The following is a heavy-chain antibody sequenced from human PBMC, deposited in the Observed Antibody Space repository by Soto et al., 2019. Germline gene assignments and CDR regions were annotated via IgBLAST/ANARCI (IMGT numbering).Heavy chain of an antibody. J-gene: IGHJ4*02. D-gene: IGHD6-13*01. CDR1: GYTFTSSG. Sequence: QVQLVQSGAEVKKPGASVKVPCKACGYTFTSSGISWVRQAHGPGLEWMGWISAYNGNTNYAQKLQGRVTMTTDTSTSTAYMELRSLRSDDTAVYYCARLDLSAADSDYWGQGTLVTVSS. V-gene: IGHV1-18*01. CDR2: ISAYNGNT. CDR3: ARLDLSAADSDY.